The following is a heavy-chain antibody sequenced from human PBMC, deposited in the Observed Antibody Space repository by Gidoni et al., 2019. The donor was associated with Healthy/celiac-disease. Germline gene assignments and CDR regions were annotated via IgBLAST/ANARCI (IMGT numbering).Heavy chain of an antibody. Sequence: QLQLQESGPGLVKPSETMSLTCTVSGGPISSSSYYWGWIRQPPGKGLEWIGSIYYSGSTYYNPSLKSRVTISVDTSKNQFSLKLSSVTAADTAVYYCARHGYSSGWSGGWFDPWGQGTLVTVSS. CDR3: ARHGYSSGWSGGWFDP. J-gene: IGHJ5*02. V-gene: IGHV4-39*01. CDR2: IYYSGST. CDR1: GGPISSSSYY. D-gene: IGHD6-19*01.